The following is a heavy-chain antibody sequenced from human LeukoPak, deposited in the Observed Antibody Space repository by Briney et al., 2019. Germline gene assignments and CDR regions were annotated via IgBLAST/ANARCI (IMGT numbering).Heavy chain of an antibody. CDR3: ARPLGIDP. J-gene: IGHJ5*02. D-gene: IGHD3-16*01. V-gene: IGHV4-39*01. CDR2: IYYSGST. Sequence: WVRQAPGKGLEWIGSIYYSGSTYYNPSLKSRVTISVDTSKNQFSLKLSSVTAADTAVYYCARPLGIDPWGQGTLVTVSS.